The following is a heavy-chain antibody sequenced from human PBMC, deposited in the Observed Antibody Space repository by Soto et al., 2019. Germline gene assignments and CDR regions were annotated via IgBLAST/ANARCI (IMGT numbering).Heavy chain of an antibody. CDR3: AILPTVTTTSDY. V-gene: IGHV3-30*03. D-gene: IGHD4-17*01. CDR1: GFSFTSFG. J-gene: IGHJ4*02. Sequence: QMQLVESGGGVVQPGKSLRLSCAASGFSFTSFGIHWVRQAPGKGLEWVALISYDGNSKFYSDSVKGRFAISRDNSKKTVYLQMKSLRSEDTAVYYCAILPTVTTTSDYWGQGTLVTVSS. CDR2: ISYDGNSK.